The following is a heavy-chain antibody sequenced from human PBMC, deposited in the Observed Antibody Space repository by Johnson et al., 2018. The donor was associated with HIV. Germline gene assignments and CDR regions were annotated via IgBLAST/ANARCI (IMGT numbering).Heavy chain of an antibody. CDR1: GFTFSTYA. CDR3: ARDFYHNFWTGYSRNDAFDF. V-gene: IGHV3-30*04. D-gene: IGHD3/OR15-3a*01. Sequence: QVQLVESGGGVVQPERSLRLSCAASGFTFSTYAMHWVRPAPGKGLEWVACISYDGRNKHYAGSVTGRFTISRDNANNSLYLQMNSLRVEDTAVYYCARDFYHNFWTGYSRNDAFDFWGQGTMVTVFS. J-gene: IGHJ3*01. CDR2: ISYDGRNK.